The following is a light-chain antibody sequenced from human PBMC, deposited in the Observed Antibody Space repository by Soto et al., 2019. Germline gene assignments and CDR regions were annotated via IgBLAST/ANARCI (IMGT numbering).Light chain of an antibody. CDR1: SSDVGGYNY. CDR2: DVS. V-gene: IGLV2-14*01. Sequence: QSVLTQPASVSGSPGQSITISCTGTSSDVGGYNYVSWYQQHPGKAPKLMIYDVSNRPSGVSFRFSGSKSGNTASLTIFCLQAEDEADYYCSSYTSSSTLVVFGTGTKVTVL. J-gene: IGLJ1*01. CDR3: SSYTSSSTLVV.